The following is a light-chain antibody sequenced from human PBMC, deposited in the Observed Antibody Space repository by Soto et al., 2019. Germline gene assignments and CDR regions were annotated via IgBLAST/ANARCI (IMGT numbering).Light chain of an antibody. CDR3: CSYAGSSIRYV. CDR2: EGS. Sequence: QSALTQPASVSGSPGQSITISCTGTSSDVGSYNLVSWYQQDPGKAPKLMIYEGSKRPSGVSNRFSGSKSGNTASLTISGLQAXDXADYYCCSYAGSSIRYVFGTGTKVT. J-gene: IGLJ1*01. V-gene: IGLV2-23*01. CDR1: SSDVGSYNL.